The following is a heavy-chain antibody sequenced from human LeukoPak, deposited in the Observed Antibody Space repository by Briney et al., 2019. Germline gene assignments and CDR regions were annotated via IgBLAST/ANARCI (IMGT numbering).Heavy chain of an antibody. CDR3: ATLTIFGRGGHYYYYMDV. Sequence: AASVKVSCKVSGYTFTDYYMHWVQQAPGKGLEWMGLVDPEDGETIYAEKFQGRVTITADTSTDTAYMELSSLRSEDTAVYYCATLTIFGRGGHYYYYMDVRGKGTTVTVSS. V-gene: IGHV1-69-2*01. D-gene: IGHD3-3*01. CDR1: GYTFTDYY. J-gene: IGHJ6*03. CDR2: VDPEDGET.